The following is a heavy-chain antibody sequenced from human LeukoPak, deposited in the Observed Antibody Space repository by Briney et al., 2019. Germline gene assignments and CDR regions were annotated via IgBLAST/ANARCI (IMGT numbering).Heavy chain of an antibody. Sequence: EASVKVSCKASGYTFSDYHMHWVRQAPGQGIEWMGRIIPSGGSTTYAQKFQGRVTMTRDMSTNTVYMELSSLRSEDTAVYYCARDSYGSDYWGQGTLVTVSS. D-gene: IGHD3-16*01. J-gene: IGHJ4*02. CDR1: GYTFSDYH. CDR3: ARDSYGSDY. CDR2: IIPSGGST. V-gene: IGHV1-46*01.